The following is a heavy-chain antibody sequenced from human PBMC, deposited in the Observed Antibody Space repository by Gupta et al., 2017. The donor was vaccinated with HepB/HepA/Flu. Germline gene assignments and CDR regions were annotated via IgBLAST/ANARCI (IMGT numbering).Heavy chain of an antibody. V-gene: IGHV4-31*03. CDR1: GGSISSGGYY. Sequence: QVQLQESGPGLVKPSQTLSLTCTVSGGSISSGGYYCSWIRQHPGKGLEWIGYIYYSGSTYYNPSLKSRVTISVDTSKNQFSLKLSSVTAADTAVYYCARELDIVVVPAAHMGGWFDPWGQGTLVTVSS. CDR3: ARELDIVVVPAAHMGGWFDP. CDR2: IYYSGST. J-gene: IGHJ5*02. D-gene: IGHD2-2*03.